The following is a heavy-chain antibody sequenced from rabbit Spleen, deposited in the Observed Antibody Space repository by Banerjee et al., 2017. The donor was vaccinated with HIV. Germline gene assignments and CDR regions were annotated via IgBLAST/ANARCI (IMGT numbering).Heavy chain of an antibody. Sequence: QQQLVESGGGLVKPGASLTLTCKASGFSFTNRDWMCWVRQAPGKGLEWIACINIVTGKSVYASWAKGRFTMSRTSSTTVTLQMTSLTAADTATYFCARDLVAIIGWNFNLWGPGTLVTVS. CDR3: ARDLVAIIGWNFNL. CDR2: INIVTGKS. J-gene: IGHJ4*01. CDR1: GFSFTNRDW. D-gene: IGHD1-1*01. V-gene: IGHV1S45*01.